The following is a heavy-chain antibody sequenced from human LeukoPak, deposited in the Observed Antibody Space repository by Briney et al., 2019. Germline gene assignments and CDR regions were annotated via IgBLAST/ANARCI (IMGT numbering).Heavy chain of an antibody. CDR3: ARDSGVRDFDY. Sequence: PGGSLRLSCAASGFTFSSYWMSWVRQAPGKGLEWMANIKQDGSEKYYMDSVKGRFTISRDNAKNSLYLQMNSLRAEDTAVYYCARDSGVRDFDYWGQGTLVTVSS. J-gene: IGHJ4*02. CDR2: IKQDGSEK. V-gene: IGHV3-7*01. CDR1: GFTFSSYW. D-gene: IGHD3-10*01.